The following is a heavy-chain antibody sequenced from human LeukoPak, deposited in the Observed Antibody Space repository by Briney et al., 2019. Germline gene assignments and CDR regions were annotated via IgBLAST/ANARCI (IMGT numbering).Heavy chain of an antibody. CDR1: GFTCSTYW. V-gene: IGHV3-48*01. Sequence: GGSLRLSCAASGFTCSTYWMSWVRQAPGKGLEWVSFISTSSSTIYYADSVKGRFTISRDNAKNSLFLQMHSLRADDTAEYYCAREIPVIRRFDYWGQGTLVTVSS. CDR3: AREIPVIRRFDY. J-gene: IGHJ4*02. CDR2: ISTSSSTI. D-gene: IGHD2-21*01.